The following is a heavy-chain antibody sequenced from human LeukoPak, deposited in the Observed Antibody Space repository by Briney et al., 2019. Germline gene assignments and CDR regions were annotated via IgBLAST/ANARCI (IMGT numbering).Heavy chain of an antibody. CDR2: ISRSSSYI. J-gene: IGHJ5*02. CDR1: GFTFSSYS. CDR3: ARDAITMVRGVISP. Sequence: PGGALRLSCAASGFTFSSYSMNWVRQAPGKGLEGVSSISRSSSYIYYADSGKGRFTISRDNAKNSLYLQMNSLRAEDTAVYYCARDAITMVRGVISPWGQGTLVTVSS. V-gene: IGHV3-21*01. D-gene: IGHD3-10*01.